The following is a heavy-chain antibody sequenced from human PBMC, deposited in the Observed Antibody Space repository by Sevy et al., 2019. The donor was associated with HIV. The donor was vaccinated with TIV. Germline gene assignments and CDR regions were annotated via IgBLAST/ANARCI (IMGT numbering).Heavy chain of an antibody. CDR3: TRWSGGQSIFDD. J-gene: IGHJ4*01. Sequence: GGSLRLSCTTSGFTFGDYAMNWVRQAPGKGLEWVAFIKSKAQGGTIDHAGYVKGRFTIPRDDSKSIAYLEMNNLKIEDSAVYYCTRWSGGQSIFDDWGQGTLVTVSS. CDR1: GFTFGDYA. D-gene: IGHD3-3*01. CDR2: IKSKAQGGTI. V-gene: IGHV3-49*04.